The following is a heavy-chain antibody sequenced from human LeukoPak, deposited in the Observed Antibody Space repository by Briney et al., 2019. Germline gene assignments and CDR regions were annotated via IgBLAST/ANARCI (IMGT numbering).Heavy chain of an antibody. J-gene: IGHJ4*02. CDR3: AKYCGGNCFRYFDS. CDR2: ISDSGGRT. V-gene: IGHV3-23*01. Sequence: GGSLRLSCAVSGITLSNYGMSWVRQAPGKGLEWVAGISDSGGRTNYADSVKGRFTISRDNSRNTLFMQMNNLGADDTAVYYCAKYCGGNCFRYFDSWGQGTLVTVSS. CDR1: GITLSNYG. D-gene: IGHD2-21*01.